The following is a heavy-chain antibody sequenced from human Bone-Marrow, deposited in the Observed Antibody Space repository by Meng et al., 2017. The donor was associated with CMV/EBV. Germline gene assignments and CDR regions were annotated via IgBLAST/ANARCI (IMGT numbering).Heavy chain of an antibody. CDR2: IIPIFGTA. CDR3: VGSEEFYRFRSGWEWYYHYGLDV. Sequence: SVKVSCKASGGTFSSYAISWERQAPGQGLEWMGGIIPIFGTANYAQKFQGRVTITADKSTATVYMELSSLRSEDTAVYFCVGSEEFYRFRSGWEWYYHYGLDVWGPGTTVTVSS. D-gene: IGHD3-3*01. V-gene: IGHV1-69*06. J-gene: IGHJ6*02. CDR1: GGTFSSYA.